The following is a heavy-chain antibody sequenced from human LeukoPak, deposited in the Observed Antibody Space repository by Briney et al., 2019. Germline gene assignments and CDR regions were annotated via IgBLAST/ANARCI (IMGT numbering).Heavy chain of an antibody. CDR3: ARERVVEVVVVPAEFWFDP. CDR2: ILYDGSNK. Sequence: PGRSLRLSCAASGFTFSSYAMHWVRQAPGKGLEWVAVILYDGSNKYYADSVKGRFTISRDNSKNTLYLQMNSLRAEDTAVYYCARERVVEVVVVPAEFWFDPWGQGTLVTVSS. D-gene: IGHD2-2*01. J-gene: IGHJ5*02. V-gene: IGHV3-30-3*01. CDR1: GFTFSSYA.